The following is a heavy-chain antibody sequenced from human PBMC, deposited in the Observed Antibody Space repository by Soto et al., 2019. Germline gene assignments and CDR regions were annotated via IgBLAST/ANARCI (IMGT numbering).Heavy chain of an antibody. D-gene: IGHD3-9*01. J-gene: IGHJ4*02. CDR2: IYYSGST. CDR1: GGSISSGGYY. V-gene: IGHV4-31*03. Sequence: QVQLQESGPGLVKPSQTLSLTCTVSGGSISSGGYYWSWIRQHPGKGLEWIGYIYYSGSTYYNPSLKSRVTIXGDXSXSQFSLKLSSVTAADTAVYYCARGIIGWLSPYYFDYWGQGTLVTVSS. CDR3: ARGIIGWLSPYYFDY.